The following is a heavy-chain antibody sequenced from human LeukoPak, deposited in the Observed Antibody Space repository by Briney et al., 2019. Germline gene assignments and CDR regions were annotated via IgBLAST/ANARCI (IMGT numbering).Heavy chain of an antibody. CDR2: IYYSGST. Sequence: SETLSLTCTVSGDSLNSGISYWAWIRQPPGKGLESIGSIYYSGSTYYNPSLMSRVTMSVDTSKNQFSLKLNSVTAADTAVYYCARHYGPWGQGTLVTVSS. CDR1: GDSLNSGISY. V-gene: IGHV4-39*01. CDR3: ARHYGP. D-gene: IGHD3-10*01. J-gene: IGHJ5*02.